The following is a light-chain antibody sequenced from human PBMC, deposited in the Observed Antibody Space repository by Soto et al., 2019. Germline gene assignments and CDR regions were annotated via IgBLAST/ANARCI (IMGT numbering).Light chain of an antibody. V-gene: IGKV1-5*03. CDR3: EQYNSYPYT. CDR2: KAS. CDR1: QSISSR. J-gene: IGKJ2*01. Sequence: DIQMTQSPSTLSASVGDRVTITCRASQSISSRLAWYQQKPGKAPKLLIYKASSLESGVPSRFSGSGSGTEFTLTISSLQPDDFATYYCEQYNSYPYTFGQGNKLEIK.